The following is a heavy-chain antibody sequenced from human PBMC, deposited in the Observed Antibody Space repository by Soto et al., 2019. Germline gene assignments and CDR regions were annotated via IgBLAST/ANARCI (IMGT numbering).Heavy chain of an antibody. J-gene: IGHJ6*02. CDR1: GFTFSSYG. D-gene: IGHD5-12*01. CDR2: ISYDGSNK. CDR3: AKERKETWPNYYYYGMDV. V-gene: IGHV3-30*18. Sequence: QVQLVESGGGVVQPGRSLRLSCAASGFTFSSYGMHWVRQAPGKGLEWVAVISYDGSNKYYADSVKGRFTISRDNSKNTLYLQMHRLRAEDTAVYYCAKERKETWPNYYYYGMDVWGQGTTVTVSS.